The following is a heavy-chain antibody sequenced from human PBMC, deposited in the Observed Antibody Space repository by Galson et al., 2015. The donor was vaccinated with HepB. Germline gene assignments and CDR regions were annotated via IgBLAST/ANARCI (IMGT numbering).Heavy chain of an antibody. J-gene: IGHJ4*02. CDR3: AKDPHYFESGGNYFTPHYFDD. V-gene: IGHV3-23*01. CDR2: ISHSGRRT. D-gene: IGHD4/OR15-4a*01. Sequence: SLRLSCATSRFTFDNYGMSWVRQAPGKGLEWVSSISHSGRRTYNTDAVKGRFTISRDNSRDTLYLQMNSLRVEDTAVYFCAKDPHYFESGGNYFTPHYFDDWGQGTPVTGSA. CDR1: RFTFDNYG.